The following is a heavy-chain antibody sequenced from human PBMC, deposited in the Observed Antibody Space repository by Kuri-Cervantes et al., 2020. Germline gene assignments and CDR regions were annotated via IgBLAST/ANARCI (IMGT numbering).Heavy chain of an antibody. Sequence: LTCAASGFTFDDCALHWVRRAPGKGLEWVSGISWNSGSIGYADSVKGRFTISRDNSKNTLYLQMDSLEVEDTAVYYCARDSPAGTGSYYGSYYYGMDVWGQGTTVTVSS. CDR3: ARDSPAGTGSYYGSYYYGMDV. J-gene: IGHJ6*01. CDR1: GFTFDDCA. D-gene: IGHD3-10*01. CDR2: ISWNSGSI. V-gene: IGHV3-9*01.